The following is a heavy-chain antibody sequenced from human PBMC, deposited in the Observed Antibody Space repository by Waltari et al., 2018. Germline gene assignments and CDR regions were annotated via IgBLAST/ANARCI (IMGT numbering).Heavy chain of an antibody. Sequence: QVQLVQSGAEVKKPGSSVKVSCKASGGTFRSYAISWVRQAPGQGLEWMGGSIPIFGKANYGQKVQGRVRITADESTSTAYMELRSLRSEETAVYYCARGVWGYDSSGHFDYWGQGTLVTVSS. D-gene: IGHD3-22*01. V-gene: IGHV1-69*01. J-gene: IGHJ4*02. CDR3: ARGVWGYDSSGHFDY. CDR2: SIPIFGKA. CDR1: GGTFRSYA.